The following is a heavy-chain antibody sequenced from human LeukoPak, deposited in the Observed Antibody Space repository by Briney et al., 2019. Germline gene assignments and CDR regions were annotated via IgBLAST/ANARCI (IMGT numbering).Heavy chain of an antibody. D-gene: IGHD2-8*01. V-gene: IGHV5-51*01. J-gene: IGHJ4*02. CDR3: ASGGPEYCTNGVCYSFAY. CDR2: IYPGDSDT. CDR1: GYSFTSYW. Sequence: GESLKISCKGSGYSFTSYWIGWVRQMPGKGLEWMGIIYPGDSDTRYSPSFQGQVTISADKSISTAYLQWSSLKASDTAMYYCASGGPEYCTNGVCYSFAYWGREPWSPSPQ.